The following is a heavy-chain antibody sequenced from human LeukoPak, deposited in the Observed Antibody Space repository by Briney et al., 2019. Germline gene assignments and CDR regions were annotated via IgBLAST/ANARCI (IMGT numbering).Heavy chain of an antibody. CDR3: AKLSPRSG. CDR2: INHSGVT. D-gene: IGHD2/OR15-2a*01. V-gene: IGHV4-34*01. CDR1: GASFSDYY. Sequence: SETLSLTCSVSGASFSDYYWSWVRQSPGKGLEWIGEINHSGVTHYTPSLKSRVTMSADPSKIQFSLNLTSLTAADSAVYYCAKLSPRSGWGQGTLVTVS. J-gene: IGHJ4*02.